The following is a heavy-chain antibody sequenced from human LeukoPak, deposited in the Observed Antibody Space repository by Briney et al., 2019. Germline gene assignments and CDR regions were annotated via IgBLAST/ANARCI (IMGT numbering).Heavy chain of an antibody. V-gene: IGHV3-48*03. CDR1: GFILSGYE. Sequence: GGSLRLSCAASGFILSGYEMSWVRQAPGKGLEWVSYLSSTAGTVYYADSVEGRFTISRDNAKNSLYLEMYSLRAEDTAVYYCARDRYSGSGSLYDVWGKGTTVTVSS. CDR3: ARDRYSGSGSLYDV. J-gene: IGHJ6*04. CDR2: LSSTAGTV. D-gene: IGHD3-10*01.